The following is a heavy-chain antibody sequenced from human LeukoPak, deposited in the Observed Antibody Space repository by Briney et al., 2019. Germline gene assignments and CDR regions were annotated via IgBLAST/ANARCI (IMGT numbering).Heavy chain of an antibody. CDR2: ISYDGSNK. CDR3: ARVYSYGPTYYYGMDV. D-gene: IGHD5-18*01. Sequence: GGSLRLSCAASGFTFSSYAMHWVRQAPGKGLEWVAVISYDGSNKYYADSVKGRLTISRDNSKNTLYLQMNSLRAEDTAVYYCARVYSYGPTYYYGMDVWGQGTTVTVSS. J-gene: IGHJ6*02. V-gene: IGHV3-30-3*01. CDR1: GFTFSSYA.